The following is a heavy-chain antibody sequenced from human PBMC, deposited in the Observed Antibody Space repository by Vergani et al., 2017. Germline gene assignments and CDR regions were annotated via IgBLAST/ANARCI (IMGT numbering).Heavy chain of an antibody. J-gene: IGHJ4*02. CDR2: ISAYNGNT. V-gene: IGHV1-18*01. Sequence: QVQLVQSGAEVKKPGASVKVSCQASGYTFTSYGISWVRQAPGQGLEWMGWISAYNGNTNYAQKLQGRVTMTTDTSTSTAYMELRSLRSDDTAVYYCARDSRFPMYSSSSVSLDYWGQGTLVTVSS. D-gene: IGHD6-6*01. CDR3: ARDSRFPMYSSSSVSLDY. CDR1: GYTFTSYG.